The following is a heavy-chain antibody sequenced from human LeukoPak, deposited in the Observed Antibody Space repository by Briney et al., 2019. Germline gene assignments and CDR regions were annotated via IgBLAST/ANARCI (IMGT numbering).Heavy chain of an antibody. J-gene: IGHJ4*02. CDR2: INHGGST. Sequence: SETLSLTCAVYGGSFSGYYWSWIRQPPGKGLEWIGEINHGGSTNYNPSLKSRVTISVDTSKNQFSLKLSSVTAADTAVYYCARLNSGSYSFDYWGQGTLVTVSS. CDR3: ARLNSGSYSFDY. D-gene: IGHD1-26*01. V-gene: IGHV4-34*01. CDR1: GGSFSGYY.